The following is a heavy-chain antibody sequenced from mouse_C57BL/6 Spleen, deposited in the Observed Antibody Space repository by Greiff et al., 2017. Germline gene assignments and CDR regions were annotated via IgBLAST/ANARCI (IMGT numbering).Heavy chain of an antibody. Sequence: QVQLQQPGAELVKPGASVKLSCKASGYTFTSYWMQWVKQRPGQGLEWIGEIDPSDSYTNYKQKFKGKGTLTVDTSSSTAYMQLSSLTSVDSAVYYCARFTTVGASPFDYWGQGTTLTVSS. CDR2: IDPSDSYT. D-gene: IGHD1-1*01. V-gene: IGHV1-50*01. J-gene: IGHJ2*01. CDR1: GYTFTSYW. CDR3: ARFTTVGASPFDY.